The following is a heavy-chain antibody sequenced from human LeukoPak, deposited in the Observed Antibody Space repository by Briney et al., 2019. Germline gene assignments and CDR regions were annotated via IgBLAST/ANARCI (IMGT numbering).Heavy chain of an antibody. CDR3: ARLWSGLRPPDY. Sequence: SETLSLTCTVSGGSIRSSSYYWGWIRQPPGKGLEWIGSIYYSGSTYYNPSLKSRVTISVDTSKNQFSLKLSSVTAADTAAYYCARLWSGLRPPDYWGQGRLVTVSA. CDR2: IYYSGST. CDR1: GGSIRSSSYY. V-gene: IGHV4-39*01. J-gene: IGHJ4*02. D-gene: IGHD3-3*01.